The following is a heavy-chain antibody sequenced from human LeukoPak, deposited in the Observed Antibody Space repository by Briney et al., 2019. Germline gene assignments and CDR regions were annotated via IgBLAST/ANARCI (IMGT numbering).Heavy chain of an antibody. CDR3: ARDQYYDILTGYYWNGGPWGMDV. D-gene: IGHD3-9*01. J-gene: IGHJ6*02. V-gene: IGHV1-46*01. CDR2: INPSGGST. Sequence: ASVKVSCKASGYTFTSYYMHWVRQAAGQGLEWMGIINPSGGSTSYAQKFQGRVTMTRDTSTSTVYMELSSLRSEDTAVYYCARDQYYDILTGYYWNGGPWGMDVWGQGTTVTVSS. CDR1: GYTFTSYY.